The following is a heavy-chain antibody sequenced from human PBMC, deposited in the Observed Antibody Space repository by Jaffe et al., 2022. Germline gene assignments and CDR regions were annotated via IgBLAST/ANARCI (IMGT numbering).Heavy chain of an antibody. J-gene: IGHJ4*02. Sequence: QVQLVESGGGVVQPGGSLRLSCAASGFTFSSYGMHWVRQAPGKGLEWVAFIRYDGSNKYYADSVKGRFTISRDNSKNTLYLQMNSLRAEDTAVYYCAKEGYSSGWYYFDYWGQGTLVTVSS. CDR3: AKEGYSSGWYYFDY. CDR1: GFTFSSYG. CDR2: IRYDGSNK. D-gene: IGHD6-19*01. V-gene: IGHV3-30*02.